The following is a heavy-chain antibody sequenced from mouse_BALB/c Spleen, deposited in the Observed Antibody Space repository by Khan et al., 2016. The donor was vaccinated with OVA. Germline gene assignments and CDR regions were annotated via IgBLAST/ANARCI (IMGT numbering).Heavy chain of an antibody. CDR2: ISYSGRT. CDR1: GYSITSNYA. Sequence: EVKLEESGPGLVKPSQSLSLTCTVTGYSITSNYAWNWIRQFPGNKLEWMGYISYSGRTSYIPSLKSRISITRDTSQNQFFLQLNSVTTEDTATYYCARGNYYGYAMDYWGQGTSVTVSS. J-gene: IGHJ4*01. CDR3: ARGNYYGYAMDY. D-gene: IGHD1-1*01. V-gene: IGHV3-2*02.